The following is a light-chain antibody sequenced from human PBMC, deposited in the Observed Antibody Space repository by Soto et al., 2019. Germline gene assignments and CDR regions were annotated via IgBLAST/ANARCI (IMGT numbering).Light chain of an antibody. CDR3: SSYTSNNVV. Sequence: QSALTQPASVSGSPGQSITISCTGSSSDVGGYKYVSWYQQHPGKAPKLIIYDVSHRPSGVSNRFSGSKSGNTASLTISGLQADDEGDYYCSSYTSNNVVFGGGTKLTVL. V-gene: IGLV2-14*03. CDR2: DVS. J-gene: IGLJ2*01. CDR1: SSDVGGYKY.